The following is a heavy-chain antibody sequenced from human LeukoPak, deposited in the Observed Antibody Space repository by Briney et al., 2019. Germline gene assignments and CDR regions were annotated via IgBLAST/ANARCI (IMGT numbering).Heavy chain of an antibody. Sequence: GSLRLSCAASGFTFSSYSMNWVRQAPGKGLEWIGEINHSGSTNYNPSLKSRVTISVDTSKNQFSLKLSSVTAADTAVYYCARWGITIFGVSDGMDVWGQGTTVTVSS. D-gene: IGHD3-3*01. J-gene: IGHJ6*02. CDR1: GFTFSSYS. CDR2: INHSGST. V-gene: IGHV4-34*01. CDR3: ARWGITIFGVSDGMDV.